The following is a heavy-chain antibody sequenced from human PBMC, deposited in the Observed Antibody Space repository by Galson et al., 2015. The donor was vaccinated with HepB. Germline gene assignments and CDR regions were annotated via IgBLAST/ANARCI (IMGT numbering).Heavy chain of an antibody. Sequence: SLRLSCAASGFTFSSYSMNWVRQAPGKGLEWVSSISSSSSYIYYADSVKGRFTISRDNAKNSLYLQMNSLRAEDTAVYYCAKADQLLYYFDYWGQGTLVTVSS. CDR2: ISSSSSYI. D-gene: IGHD2-2*01. J-gene: IGHJ4*02. CDR1: GFTFSSYS. CDR3: AKADQLLYYFDY. V-gene: IGHV3-21*04.